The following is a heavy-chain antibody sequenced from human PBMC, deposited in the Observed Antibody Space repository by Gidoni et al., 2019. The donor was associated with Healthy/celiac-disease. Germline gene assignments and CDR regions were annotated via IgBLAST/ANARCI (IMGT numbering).Heavy chain of an antibody. J-gene: IGHJ3*02. CDR1: GYTFPGHY. V-gene: IGHV1-2*02. D-gene: IGHD3-22*01. CDR2: INPNSGGT. Sequence: QVQLVQSGAEVKKPGASVKVSCKASGYTFPGHYMHWVRQAPGQGLEWMGWINPNSGGTNYAQKFQGRVTMTRDTSISTAYMELSRLRSDDTAVYYCARDWDYDSSGGNAFDIWGQGTMVTVSS. CDR3: ARDWDYDSSGGNAFDI.